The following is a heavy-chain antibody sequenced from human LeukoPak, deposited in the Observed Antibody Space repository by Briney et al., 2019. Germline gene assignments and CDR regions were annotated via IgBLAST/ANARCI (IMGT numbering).Heavy chain of an antibody. CDR1: GFTFYDYA. J-gene: IGHJ4*02. CDR3: AKPLSMVRGVIIPEYYFDY. V-gene: IGHV3-9*01. D-gene: IGHD3-10*01. Sequence: GGSLRLSCAASGFTFYDYAMQWVRHAPGKGLEWVSGISWNSGSIGYADSVKGRFTISRDNAKNSLYLQMNSLRAEDTALYYCAKPLSMVRGVIIPEYYFDYWGQGTLVTVSS. CDR2: ISWNSGSI.